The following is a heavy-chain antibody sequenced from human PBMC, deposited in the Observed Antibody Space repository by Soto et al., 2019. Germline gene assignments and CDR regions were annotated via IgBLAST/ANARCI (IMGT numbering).Heavy chain of an antibody. J-gene: IGHJ4*02. CDR1: GYTFTSHG. V-gene: IGHV1-18*01. D-gene: IGHD6-13*01. CDR2: ISANNGNT. Sequence: ASVKVSCKASGYTFTSHGISWVRQAPGQGLEWMGWISANNGNTNHAQKFQGRVTMTTDTSASTAYMELRSLTSDDTAVYYCARDRTKKQLVYWGQGTLVTVCS. CDR3: ARDRTKKQLVY.